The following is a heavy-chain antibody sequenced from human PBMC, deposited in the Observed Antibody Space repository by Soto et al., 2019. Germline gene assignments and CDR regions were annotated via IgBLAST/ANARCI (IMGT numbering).Heavy chain of an antibody. CDR3: TRGPRVDSAGTGAH. V-gene: IGHV3-74*01. CDR2: ISGDGNIT. Sequence: DVHLVESGGNMVQSGASLRLSCSVSGFTFSTYWMHWVRQVPGQSPFWVSRISGDGNITTYADSVRGRFTISRDNAKNTLYLQMNSLRVEDTAIYYCTRGPRVDSAGTGAHWGPGTPVTVSS. J-gene: IGHJ4*02. D-gene: IGHD6-13*01. CDR1: GFTFSTYW.